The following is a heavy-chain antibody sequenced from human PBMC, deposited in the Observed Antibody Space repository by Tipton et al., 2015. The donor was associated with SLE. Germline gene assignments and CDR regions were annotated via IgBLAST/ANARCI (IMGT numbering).Heavy chain of an antibody. Sequence: QLVQSGAEVKKPGESLKISCKGSGYSFTSYWIGWVRQMPGKGLEWMGIIYPGDSDTRYSPSFQGQVTISADKSISTAYLQWSSLKASDTAKYYCARLTNYDDSSGILDYWGQGTLVTVSS. CDR1: GYSFTSYW. CDR3: ARLTNYDDSSGILDY. J-gene: IGHJ4*02. V-gene: IGHV5-51*01. CDR2: IYPGDSDT. D-gene: IGHD3-22*01.